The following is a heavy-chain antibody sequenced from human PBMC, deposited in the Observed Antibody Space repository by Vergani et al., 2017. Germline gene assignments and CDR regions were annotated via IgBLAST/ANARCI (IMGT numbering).Heavy chain of an antibody. CDR1: GFSLSTSGVG. V-gene: IGHV2-5*01. CDR2: IYWNDDK. J-gene: IGHJ3*02. CDR3: AHSGYSSSSDDAFDI. D-gene: IGHD6-13*01. Sequence: QITLKESGPTLVKPTQTLTLTCTFSGFSLSTSGVGVGWIRQPPGKALEWLALIYWNDDKRYSPSLKRRLTITKDTSKNQVVLTMTNMDPVDTATYYCAHSGYSSSSDDAFDIWGQGTMVTVSS.